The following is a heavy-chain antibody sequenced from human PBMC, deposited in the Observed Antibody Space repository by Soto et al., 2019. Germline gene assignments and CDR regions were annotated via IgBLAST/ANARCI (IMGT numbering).Heavy chain of an antibody. J-gene: IGHJ6*02. V-gene: IGHV1-69*12. CDR3: ARANSLGPEEYYYGSDV. D-gene: IGHD1-1*01. Sequence: QVQLVQSGAEVKKPGSSVKVSCKASGGTFSSYAISWVRQAPGQGLEWMGGIIPIFGTANYAQKFQGRVPITADDPTSTAHMELSSLSAEDTAVYYCARANSLGPEEYYYGSDVWGQGTTVTVSS. CDR1: GGTFSSYA. CDR2: IIPIFGTA.